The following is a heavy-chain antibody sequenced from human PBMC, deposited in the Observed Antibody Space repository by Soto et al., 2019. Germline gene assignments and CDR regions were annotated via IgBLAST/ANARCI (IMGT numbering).Heavy chain of an antibody. CDR1: GYTFTSYD. J-gene: IGHJ6*02. Sequence: ASVKVSCKASGYTFTSYDINWVRQATGQGLEWMGWMNPNSGNTGYAQKFQGRVTMTRNTSISTAYMELSSLRSDDTAVYYCARGEGIAVAGEYYHYGMDVRGQGTKV. V-gene: IGHV1-8*01. CDR2: MNPNSGNT. CDR3: ARGEGIAVAGEYYHYGMDV. D-gene: IGHD6-19*01.